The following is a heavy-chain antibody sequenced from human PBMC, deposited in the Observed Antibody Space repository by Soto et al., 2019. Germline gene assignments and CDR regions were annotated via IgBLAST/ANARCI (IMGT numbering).Heavy chain of an antibody. D-gene: IGHD6-19*01. V-gene: IGHV1-69*01. J-gene: IGHJ4*02. CDR1: GGTFSSYP. Sequence: QVQLVQSGAEVKKPGSSVKVSCKASGGTFSSYPLSWVRQAPGQGLEWMGGIIPIFGTTKYAQKFQGRVTIIAEESTTTAYMELSSLRSEDTAVYYCAMIDYSSGSDYWGQGTLVTVS. CDR2: IIPIFGTT. CDR3: AMIDYSSGSDY.